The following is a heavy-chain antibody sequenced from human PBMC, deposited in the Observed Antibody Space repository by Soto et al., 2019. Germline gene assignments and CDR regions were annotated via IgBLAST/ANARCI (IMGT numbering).Heavy chain of an antibody. D-gene: IGHD3-9*01. V-gene: IGHV3-23*01. J-gene: IGHJ4*02. CDR3: AKDRDTRYFDWLSGGFDY. CDR1: GFTFSSYA. Sequence: PGGSLRLSCAASGFTFSSYAMTWLRQAPGTRLEWVSAISGSGGSTYYADSVKGRFTISRDNSKNTLFLQMNSLRAEDTAVYYCAKDRDTRYFDWLSGGFDYWGQGALVTVSS. CDR2: ISGSGGST.